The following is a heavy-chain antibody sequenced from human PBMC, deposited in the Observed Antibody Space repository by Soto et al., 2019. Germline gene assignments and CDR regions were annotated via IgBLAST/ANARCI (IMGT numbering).Heavy chain of an antibody. D-gene: IGHD3-10*01. Sequence: GGSLRLSCAASGFTFDDYAMHWVRQAPGKGLEWVSGISWNSGSIGYADSVKGRFTISRDNAKNSLYLQMNSLRAEDTAVYYCASPTMVRGVITDYWGQGILVTVSS. CDR3: ASPTMVRGVITDY. V-gene: IGHV3-9*01. CDR1: GFTFDDYA. CDR2: ISWNSGSI. J-gene: IGHJ4*02.